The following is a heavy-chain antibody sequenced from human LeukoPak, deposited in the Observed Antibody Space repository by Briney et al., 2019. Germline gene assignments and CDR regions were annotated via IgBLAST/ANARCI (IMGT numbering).Heavy chain of an antibody. Sequence: GGSLRLSCAASGFTFSSYSMNWVRQAPGKGLEWVSSITSSSYIYYPDSVKGRFTISRDNAKNSLYLQMNSLRAEDTAVYYCARDREGDYIWGSYRPDWFDPWGQGTLVTVSS. J-gene: IGHJ5*02. CDR1: GFTFSSYS. D-gene: IGHD3-16*02. CDR2: ITSSSYI. V-gene: IGHV3-21*01. CDR3: ARDREGDYIWGSYRPDWFDP.